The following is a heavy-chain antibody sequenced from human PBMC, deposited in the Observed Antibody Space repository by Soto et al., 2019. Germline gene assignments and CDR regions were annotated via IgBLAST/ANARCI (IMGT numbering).Heavy chain of an antibody. J-gene: IGHJ6*02. D-gene: IGHD4-17*01. CDR1: GFTFSSYA. CDR2: LSGSGGST. CDR3: AKVRRDYGGASYYYYGMDV. V-gene: IGHV3-23*01. Sequence: EVQLLESGGGLVQPGASLRLSCAASGFTFSSYAMSWVRQAPGKGLEWVSTLSGSGGSTYYADSVKGRFTISRDSSKNTLYLQMNSLRAEDTAVYYCAKVRRDYGGASYYYYGMDVWGQGTTVTVSS.